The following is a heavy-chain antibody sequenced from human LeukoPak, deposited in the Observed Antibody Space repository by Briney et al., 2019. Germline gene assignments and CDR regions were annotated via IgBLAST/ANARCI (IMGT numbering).Heavy chain of an antibody. CDR2: TYAGGTT. D-gene: IGHD6-19*01. CDR1: GFTVSTSY. Sequence: HPGGSLRLSCAASGFTVSTSYMSWVRQAPGRGLEWVSVTYAGGTTYYADSVKGRFTISRDNSKNTLYLQMNSLRDEDTAVYYCARDSSGWYDHWGHGTLVTVSS. J-gene: IGHJ5*02. V-gene: IGHV3-53*01. CDR3: ARDSSGWYDH.